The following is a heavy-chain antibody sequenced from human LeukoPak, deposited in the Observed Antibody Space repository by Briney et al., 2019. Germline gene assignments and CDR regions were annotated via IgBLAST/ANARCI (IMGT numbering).Heavy chain of an antibody. J-gene: IGHJ6*02. Sequence: GGSLRLSCAASGFTFSSYAMSWVRQAPGTGLEWVSAISGSGGSTYYADSVKGRFTISRDNSKNTLYLQMNSLRAEDTAVYYCAKSRSRYCSSSYYYYGMDVWGQGTTVTVSS. CDR3: AKSRSRYCSSSYYYYGMDV. CDR2: ISGSGGST. V-gene: IGHV3-23*01. D-gene: IGHD2-2*01. CDR1: GFTFSSYA.